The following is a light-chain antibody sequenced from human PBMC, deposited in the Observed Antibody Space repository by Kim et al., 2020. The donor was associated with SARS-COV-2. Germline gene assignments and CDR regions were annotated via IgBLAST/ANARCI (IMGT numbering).Light chain of an antibody. V-gene: IGKV1-39*01. J-gene: IGKJ4*01. CDR2: AAS. CDR1: QSICSY. CDR3: QQSYSTPLT. Sequence: ASVRDRVTITCRASQSICSYLNWYQQKPGKAPKLLIYAASSLQSGVPSRFSGSGSGTDFTLTISSLQPEDFATYYCQQSYSTPLTFGGGTKV.